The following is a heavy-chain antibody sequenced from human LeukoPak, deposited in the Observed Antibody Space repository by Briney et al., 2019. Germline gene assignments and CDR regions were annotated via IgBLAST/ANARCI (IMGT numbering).Heavy chain of an antibody. V-gene: IGHV1-69*02. J-gene: IGHJ5*02. CDR2: IIPILGIA. D-gene: IGHD2-21*01. CDR1: GGTFSSYT. CDR3: LAYCGGDCQNWFDP. Sequence: SVKVSCKASGGTFSSYTISWVRQAPGQGLEWMGRIIPILGIANYAQKFQGRVTITADKSTSTAYMELSSLRSEDTAVYYCLAYCGGDCQNWFDPWGQGTLVTVSS.